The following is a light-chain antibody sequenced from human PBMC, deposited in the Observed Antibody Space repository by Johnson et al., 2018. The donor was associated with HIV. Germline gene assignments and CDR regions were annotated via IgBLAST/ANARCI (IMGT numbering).Light chain of an antibody. CDR3: GTWDNSLSTGGV. CDR1: SSNIGNNY. J-gene: IGLJ1*01. V-gene: IGLV1-51*02. CDR2: ENN. Sequence: HSVLTQPPSVSAAPGQQVTISCSGSSSNIGNNYVSCYQLLPGTAPKLLINENNKRPSGIPDRLSVSKSGTSAILVITCLHTGDAADYYCGTWDNSLSTGGVFGTGTKVIVL.